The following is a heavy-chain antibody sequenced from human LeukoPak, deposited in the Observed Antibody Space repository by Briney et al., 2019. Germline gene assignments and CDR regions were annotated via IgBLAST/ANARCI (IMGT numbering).Heavy chain of an antibody. CDR1: GFTFSSYA. V-gene: IGHV3-30*04. Sequence: PGGSLRLSCAASGFTFSSYAMHWVRQAPGKGLEWVAVRSYDGSNKYYADSVKGRFTISRDNSKNTLYLQMNSLRAEDTAVYYCARARIAARNYYYMDVWGKGTTVTVSS. D-gene: IGHD6-6*01. J-gene: IGHJ6*03. CDR2: RSYDGSNK. CDR3: ARARIAARNYYYMDV.